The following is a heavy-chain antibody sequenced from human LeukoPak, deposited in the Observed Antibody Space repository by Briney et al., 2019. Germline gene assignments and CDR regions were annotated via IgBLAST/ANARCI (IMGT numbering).Heavy chain of an antibody. CDR2: ISGSGGST. CDR1: GFTFSSYG. J-gene: IGHJ4*02. Sequence: QPGGSLRLSCAASGFTFSSYGMSWVRQAPGKGLEWVSAISGSGGSTYYADSVKGRFTISRDNSKNTLYLQMSSLRAEDTAVYYCAKDGSYGGWYSDYWGQGTLVTVSS. CDR3: AKDGSYGGWYSDY. D-gene: IGHD1-26*01. V-gene: IGHV3-23*01.